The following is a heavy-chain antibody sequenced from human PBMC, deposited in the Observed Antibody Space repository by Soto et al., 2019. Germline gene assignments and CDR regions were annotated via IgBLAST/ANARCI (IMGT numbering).Heavy chain of an antibody. CDR2: ISGSGGST. CDR1: GFTFSSYA. D-gene: IGHD3-22*01. Sequence: PGGSLRLSCAASGFTFSSYAMSWVRQAPGKGLEWVSAISGSGGSTYYADSVKGRFTISRDNSKNTLYLQMNSLRAEDTAVYYCAKSYYDSSGNSPFDYWGQGTLVTVSS. CDR3: AKSYYDSSGNSPFDY. J-gene: IGHJ4*02. V-gene: IGHV3-23*01.